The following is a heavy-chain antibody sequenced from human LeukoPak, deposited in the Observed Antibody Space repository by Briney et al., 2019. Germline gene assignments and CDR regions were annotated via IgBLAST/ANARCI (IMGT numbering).Heavy chain of an antibody. J-gene: IGHJ5*02. CDR3: AKGGDIVVVVAAMAWFDP. Sequence: GGSLRLSCAASGFTFSSYAMSRVRQAPGKGLEWVSAISGSGGSTYYADSVKGRFTISRDNSKNTLYLQMNSLRAEDTAVYYCAKGGDIVVVVAAMAWFDPWGQGTLVTVSS. CDR1: GFTFSSYA. CDR2: ISGSGGST. V-gene: IGHV3-23*01. D-gene: IGHD2-15*01.